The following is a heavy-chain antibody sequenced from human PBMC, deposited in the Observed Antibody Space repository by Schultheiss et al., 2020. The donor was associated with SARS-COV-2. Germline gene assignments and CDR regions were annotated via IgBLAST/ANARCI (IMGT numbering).Heavy chain of an antibody. Sequence: SETLSLTCAVYGGSFSGYYWSWIRQPPGKGLEWIGSIYYSGSTYYNPSLKSRVTISVDTSKNQFSLKLSSVTAADTAVYYCARATYYYGMDVWGQGTTVTVSS. CDR3: ARATYYYGMDV. CDR2: IYYSGST. CDR1: GGSFSGYY. J-gene: IGHJ6*02. V-gene: IGHV4-34*01.